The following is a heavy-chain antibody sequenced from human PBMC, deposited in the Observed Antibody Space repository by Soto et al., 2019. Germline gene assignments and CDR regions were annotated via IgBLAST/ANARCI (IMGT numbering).Heavy chain of an antibody. J-gene: IGHJ5*02. CDR1: GGTFSSYA. CDR3: ARHYYDSSGYSADNWFDP. D-gene: IGHD3-22*01. CDR2: IIPIFGTA. V-gene: IGHV1-69*13. Sequence: ASVNVSCKASGGTFSSYAISWVRQAPGQGLEWMGGIIPIFGTANYAQKFQGRVTITADESTSTAYMELSSLRSEDTAVYYCARHYYDSSGYSADNWFDPWGQGTLVTVSS.